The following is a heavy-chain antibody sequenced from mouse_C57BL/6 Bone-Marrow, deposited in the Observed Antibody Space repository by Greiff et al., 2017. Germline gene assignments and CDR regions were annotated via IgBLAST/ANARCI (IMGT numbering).Heavy chain of an antibody. CDR1: GSAFRSSW. J-gene: IGHJ4*01. CDR3: AGYGSSPYYAMDY. CDR2: IYPGDGDT. V-gene: IGHV1-82*01. Sequence: QVQLQQSGPELVKPGASVKISCKASGSAFRSSWMNWVKQRPGKGLEWIGRIYPGDGDTNYNGKFKGKATLTADQSSSTAYMQLSSLTSEDSAVYFCAGYGSSPYYAMDYWGQGTSVTVAS. D-gene: IGHD1-1*01.